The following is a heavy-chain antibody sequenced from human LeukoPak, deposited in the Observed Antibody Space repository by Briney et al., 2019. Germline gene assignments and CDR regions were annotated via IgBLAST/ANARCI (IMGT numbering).Heavy chain of an antibody. CDR1: GYTFTSYV. J-gene: IGHJ5*02. Sequence: GASVKVSCKASGYTFTSYVINWVRQATGQGLEWMGWMNPNSGNTGYAQKFQGRVTMTRNTSISTAYMELSSLRSEDTAVYYCARGNSGVPAAIRFVWHAPGNWFDPWGQGTLVTVSS. CDR3: ARGNSGVPAAIRFVWHAPGNWFDP. D-gene: IGHD2-2*02. V-gene: IGHV1-8*01. CDR2: MNPNSGNT.